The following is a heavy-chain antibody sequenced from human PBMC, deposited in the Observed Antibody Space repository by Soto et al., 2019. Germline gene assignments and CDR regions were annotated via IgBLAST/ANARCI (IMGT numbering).Heavy chain of an antibody. V-gene: IGHV3-23*01. J-gene: IGHJ1*01. D-gene: IGHD1-26*01. CDR2: ISASGNNT. CDR1: GFTFSSYA. CDR3: VPRGNYMVQS. Sequence: GGSLRLSCAVSGFTFSSYAMSWVRQAPGKGLVWVSGISASGNNTYLADSVKGRFSISRDNSRNTVYLQLNSLRVEDSAIYHCVPRGNYMVQSWGQGTPVTVSS.